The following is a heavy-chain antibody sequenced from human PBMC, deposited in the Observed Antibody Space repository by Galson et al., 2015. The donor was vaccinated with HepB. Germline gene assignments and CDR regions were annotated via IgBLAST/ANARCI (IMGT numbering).Heavy chain of an antibody. CDR1: GFTFSGSA. D-gene: IGHD5-18*01. V-gene: IGHV3-73*01. CDR2: IRSKANNYAT. J-gene: IGHJ4*02. Sequence: SLRLSCAASGFTFSGSAMHWVRQASGKGLEWVGRIRSKANNYATAYAASVKGRFTISRDDSKNTAYLQMNSLETEDTAVYYCSRVGYSYGPFDSWGQGTLVTVSS. CDR3: SRVGYSYGPFDS.